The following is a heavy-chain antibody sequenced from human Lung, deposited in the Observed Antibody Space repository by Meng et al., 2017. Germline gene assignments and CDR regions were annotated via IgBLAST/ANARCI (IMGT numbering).Heavy chain of an antibody. CDR3: ARGTPGRSYANY. J-gene: IGHJ4*02. Sequence: QVHPVQSGPEVKKPGASVKVSFKASDYTVTGYGFSWVRQAPGQGLEWMAWLGAHDGDTSFGPKFQGRVTVTADRPTATAYMELRSLRFDDTAVYYCARGTPGRSYANYWGPGTLVTVSS. CDR2: LGAHDGDT. V-gene: IGHV1-18*01. CDR1: DYTVTGYG. D-gene: IGHD1-26*01.